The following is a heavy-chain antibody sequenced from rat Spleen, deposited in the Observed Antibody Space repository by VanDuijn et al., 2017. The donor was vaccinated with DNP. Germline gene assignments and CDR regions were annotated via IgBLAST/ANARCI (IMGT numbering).Heavy chain of an antibody. CDR2: ITSSGGST. D-gene: IGHD1-11*01. Sequence: EVQLVESGGDLVQPGRSLKLSCVASGFTFNKYWMTWIRQVPGKGLEWIASITSSGGSTYYPDSVKGRFTISRDNAKNTLYLQMNSLRSEDTATYYCARDEGSYYDAMDAWGQGTSVTVSS. CDR1: GFTFNKYW. J-gene: IGHJ4*01. V-gene: IGHV5-31*01. CDR3: ARDEGSYYDAMDA.